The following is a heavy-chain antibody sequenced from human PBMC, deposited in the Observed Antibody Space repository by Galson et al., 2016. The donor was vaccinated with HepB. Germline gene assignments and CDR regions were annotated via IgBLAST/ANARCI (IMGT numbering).Heavy chain of an antibody. CDR3: ARKLYYYGSSDFGWFDP. D-gene: IGHD3-22*01. J-gene: IGHJ5*02. CDR2: IKQDGSEQ. Sequence: SLRLSCAASGFTFSSYWMSWVRQAPGKRLECVANIKQDGSEQYYVDSVKGRFTISRDNAKKSLYLQMNSLRAEDTAVYYCARKLYYYGSSDFGWFDPWGQGTLVTVSS. V-gene: IGHV3-7*04. CDR1: GFTFSSYW.